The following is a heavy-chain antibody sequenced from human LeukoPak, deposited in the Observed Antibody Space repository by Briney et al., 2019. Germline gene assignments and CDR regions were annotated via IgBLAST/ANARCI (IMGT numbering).Heavy chain of an antibody. J-gene: IGHJ4*02. CDR3: ARLADYGNYGPREYLDF. Sequence: TPGGSLRLSCAASGFTFSSYSMNWVRQAPGKGLEWVPSISSSSSSIYYAGSLKGRFTISRDNAKTSLYLQMNSLRAEDTAVYYCARLADYGNYGPREYLDFWGQGTLVTVSS. D-gene: IGHD4-11*01. V-gene: IGHV3-21*01. CDR2: ISSSSSSI. CDR1: GFTFSSYS.